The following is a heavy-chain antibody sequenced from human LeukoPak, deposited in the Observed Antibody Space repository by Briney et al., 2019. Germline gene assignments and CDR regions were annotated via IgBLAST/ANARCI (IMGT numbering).Heavy chain of an antibody. V-gene: IGHV3-23*01. CDR2: ISHSGGGT. D-gene: IGHD3-22*01. CDR1: GFTFSSYA. Sequence: GGSLRLSCTASGFTFSSYAMTWVRQAPGKGLEWVSGISHSGGGTYYADSVKGRFTISRDNSKNTLYLQMNSLRAEDTALYYCAKDSHAFYYTSSGNYYHYGMDVWGQGTTVTVSS. J-gene: IGHJ6*02. CDR3: AKDSHAFYYTSSGNYYHYGMDV.